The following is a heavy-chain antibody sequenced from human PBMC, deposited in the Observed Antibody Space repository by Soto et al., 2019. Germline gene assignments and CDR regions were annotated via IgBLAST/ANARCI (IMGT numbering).Heavy chain of an antibody. CDR1: GFTFSSYS. CDR2: ISSSSGTI. D-gene: IGHD4-4*01. V-gene: IGHV3-48*02. CDR3: ARDFFPLSTVDNWLDP. Sequence: EVQLVESGGGLVQPGGSLRLSCAASGFTFSSYSMNWVRQAPGKGLEWVSYISSSSGTIYYADSVKGRFTISRDNARNXLFLQMNSLRDEDTAAYYCARDFFPLSTVDNWLDPWGQGTLVTVSS. J-gene: IGHJ5*02.